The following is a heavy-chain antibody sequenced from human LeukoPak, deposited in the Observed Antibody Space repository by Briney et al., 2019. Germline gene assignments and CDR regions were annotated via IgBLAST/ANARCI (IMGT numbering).Heavy chain of an antibody. CDR3: ARDRDTAMVTPSSTTYGMDV. Sequence: SVKVSCKASGGTFSSYAISWMRQAPGQGLEWMGGIIPIFGTANYAQKFQGRVTITADESTSTAYMELSSLRSEDTAVYYCARDRDTAMVTPSSTTYGMDVWGQGTTVTVSS. CDR1: GGTFSSYA. V-gene: IGHV1-69*13. J-gene: IGHJ6*02. CDR2: IIPIFGTA. D-gene: IGHD5-18*01.